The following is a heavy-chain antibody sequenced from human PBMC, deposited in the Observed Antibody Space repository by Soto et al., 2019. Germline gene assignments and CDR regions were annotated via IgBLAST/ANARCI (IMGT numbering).Heavy chain of an antibody. Sequence: PGESLKISCNGSRYSFTRYWIGWVLHMPGKGLEWMGIIYPGDSDTRYSPSFQGQVTISADKSISTAYLQWSSLKASDTAMYYCARQAYSSSWYWDWFDPWGQGTLVTVSS. CDR2: IYPGDSDT. CDR3: ARQAYSSSWYWDWFDP. V-gene: IGHV5-51*01. D-gene: IGHD6-13*01. J-gene: IGHJ5*02. CDR1: RYSFTRYW.